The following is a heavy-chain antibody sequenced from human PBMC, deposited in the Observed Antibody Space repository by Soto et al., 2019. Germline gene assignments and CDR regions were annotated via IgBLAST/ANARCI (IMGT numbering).Heavy chain of an antibody. CDR3: ARGGGGDPLDY. J-gene: IGHJ4*02. Sequence: QIQLVQSGAEVKKPGASVKVSCKASGYSFTSYGITWVRRAPGRGLEWMGWINPYNSNTNFEGRVQGRVTLTTDSSTTTVYMDLRGLTSDDTAVYYCARGGGGDPLDYWGQGTPVTVSS. V-gene: IGHV1-18*01. D-gene: IGHD2-21*02. CDR1: GYSFTSYG. CDR2: INPYNSNT.